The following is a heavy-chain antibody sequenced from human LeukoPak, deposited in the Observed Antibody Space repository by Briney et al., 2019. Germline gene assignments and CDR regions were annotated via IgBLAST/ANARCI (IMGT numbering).Heavy chain of an antibody. V-gene: IGHV4-61*02. Sequence: SETLSLTCTVSGGSISSGSYYWSWIRQPAGKGLEWIGRIYTSGSTNYNPSLKSRVTISVDTSKNQFSLKLSSVTAADTAVYYCARCYYYYYMDVWGKGTTVTISS. CDR1: GGSISSGSYY. CDR2: IYTSGST. J-gene: IGHJ6*03. CDR3: ARCYYYYYMDV.